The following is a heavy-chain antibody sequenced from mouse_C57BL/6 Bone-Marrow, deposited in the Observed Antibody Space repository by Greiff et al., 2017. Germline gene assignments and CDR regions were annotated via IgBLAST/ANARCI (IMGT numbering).Heavy chain of an antibody. CDR3: AREDYDYDDWFAY. CDR2: IYPRSGNT. V-gene: IGHV1-81*01. CDR1: GYTFPSYG. Sequence: VQVVESGAELARPGASVKLSCKASGYTFPSYGISWVKQRTGQGLEWIGEIYPRSGNTYYNEKFKGKATLTADKSSSTAYMELRSLTSEDSAVYFCAREDYDYDDWFAYWGQGTLVTVSA. D-gene: IGHD2-4*01. J-gene: IGHJ3*01.